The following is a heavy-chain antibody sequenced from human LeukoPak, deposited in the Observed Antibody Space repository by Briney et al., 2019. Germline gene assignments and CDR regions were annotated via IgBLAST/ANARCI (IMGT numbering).Heavy chain of an antibody. V-gene: IGHV1-2*02. J-gene: IGHJ4*02. CDR2: INPNSGGT. CDR1: GYTFTGYY. Sequence: GASVKVSCKASGYTFTGYYMHWVRQAPGQGLEWMGWINPNSGGTNYAQKFQGRVTMTRDTSISTAYMELSRLRSDDTAVYYCARGVGFLMFGEVLSPERIFFDYWGQGTLVTVSS. CDR3: ARGVGFLMFGEVLSPERIFFDY. D-gene: IGHD3-10*02.